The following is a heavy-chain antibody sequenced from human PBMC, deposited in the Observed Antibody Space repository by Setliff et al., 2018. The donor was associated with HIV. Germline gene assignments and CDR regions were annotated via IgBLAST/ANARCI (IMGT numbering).Heavy chain of an antibody. CDR3: AKVFAFGVDGFDI. CDR2: IGAAGYPT. CDR1: GFTFSSYA. V-gene: IGHV3-23*01. Sequence: GGSLRLSCAASGFTFSSYAMGWVRQGPGKGLEWVSTIGAAGYPTHYAESVKGRFTISKDNSQNALYLQMNSPTDEDTAVYYCAKVFAFGVDGFDIWGQGTMVTVSS. J-gene: IGHJ3*02. D-gene: IGHD3-10*01.